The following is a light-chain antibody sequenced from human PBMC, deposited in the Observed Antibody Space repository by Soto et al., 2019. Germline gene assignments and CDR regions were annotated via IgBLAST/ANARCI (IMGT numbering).Light chain of an antibody. Sequence: IQLTQSPSSLSASVGDRVTITCRASQGLSSYLAWYQQKPGKAPKLLIYKASTLKSGVPSRFSGSGSGTEFTLTISSLQPDDFATYYCQHYNSYSEAFGQGTKVELK. V-gene: IGKV1-5*03. CDR1: QGLSSY. CDR2: KAS. CDR3: QHYNSYSEA. J-gene: IGKJ1*01.